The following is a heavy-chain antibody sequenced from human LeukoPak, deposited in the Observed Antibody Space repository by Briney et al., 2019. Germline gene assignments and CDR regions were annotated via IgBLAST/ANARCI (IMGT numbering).Heavy chain of an antibody. CDR3: ARTSRQWLTRHGFDI. D-gene: IGHD6-19*01. V-gene: IGHV3-30*03. CDR1: GFKFSSYS. J-gene: IGHJ3*02. Sequence: PGGSLRLSCAASGFKFSSYSMNWVRQAPGKGLEWVAVISYDGSNEYYAESVKGRFTISRDSSKNTLYLQMNSLKTEDTAVYYCARTSRQWLTRHGFDIWGQGTMVTVSS. CDR2: ISYDGSNE.